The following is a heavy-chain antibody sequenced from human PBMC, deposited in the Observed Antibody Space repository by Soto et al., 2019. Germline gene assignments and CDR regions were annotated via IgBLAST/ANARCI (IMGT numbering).Heavy chain of an antibody. V-gene: IGHV4-4*02. CDR1: GGSISSSNW. J-gene: IGHJ4*02. CDR3: ARGPGYYDSSGYYRQFRPIDY. D-gene: IGHD3-22*01. CDR2: IYHSGST. Sequence: SETLSLTCAVSGGSISSSNWWSWVRQPPGKGLEWIGEIYHSGSTNYNPSLKSRVTISVDKSKNQFSLKLSSVTAADTAVYYCARGPGYYDSSGYYRQFRPIDYWGQGTLVTVSS.